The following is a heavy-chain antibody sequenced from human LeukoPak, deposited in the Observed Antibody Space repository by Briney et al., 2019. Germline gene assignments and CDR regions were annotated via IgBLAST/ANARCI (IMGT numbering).Heavy chain of an antibody. Sequence: PSETLSLTCTVSGGSISSYYWSWIRQPAGKGLEWIGRIYTSGSTNYNPSLKSRVTMSVDTSKNQFSLKLSSVTAADTAVYYCARHEQEMATTSNWFDPWGQGTLVTVSS. CDR3: ARHEQEMATTSNWFDP. D-gene: IGHD5-12*01. J-gene: IGHJ5*02. CDR1: GGSISSYY. CDR2: IYTSGST. V-gene: IGHV4-4*07.